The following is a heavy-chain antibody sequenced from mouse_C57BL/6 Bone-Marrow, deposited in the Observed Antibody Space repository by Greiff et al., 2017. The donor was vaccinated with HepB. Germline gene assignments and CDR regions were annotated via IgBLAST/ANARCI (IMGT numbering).Heavy chain of an antibody. D-gene: IGHD1-1*01. Sequence: VKLVESGPGLVQPSQSLSITCTVSGFSLTSYGVHWVRQSPGKGLEWLGVIWSGGSTDYNAAFISRLSISKDNSKSQVFFKMNSLQADDTAIYYCARDYGSSYDYAMDYWGQGTSVTVSS. CDR2: IWSGGST. CDR3: ARDYGSSYDYAMDY. V-gene: IGHV2-2*01. CDR1: GFSLTSYG. J-gene: IGHJ4*01.